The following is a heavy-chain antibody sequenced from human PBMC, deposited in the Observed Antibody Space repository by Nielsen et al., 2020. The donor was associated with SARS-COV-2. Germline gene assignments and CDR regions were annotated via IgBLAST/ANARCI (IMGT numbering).Heavy chain of an antibody. CDR3: AKSSSWSYYYYYMDV. D-gene: IGHD6-13*01. J-gene: IGHJ6*03. Sequence: ASVKVSCKASGYTFTSYGISWVRQAPGQGLEWMGWISAYNGNTNYAQKLQGRVTMTTDTSTSTAYMELRSLRSDDTAVYYCAKSSSWSYYYYYMDVWGKGTTVTVSS. CDR2: ISAYNGNT. CDR1: GYTFTSYG. V-gene: IGHV1-18*01.